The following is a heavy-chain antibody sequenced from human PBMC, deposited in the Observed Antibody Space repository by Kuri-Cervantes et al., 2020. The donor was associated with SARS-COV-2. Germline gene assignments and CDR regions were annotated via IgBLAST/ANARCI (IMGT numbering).Heavy chain of an antibody. Sequence: SETLSLTCTVSGGSISSYHWSWIRQPPGKGLEWIGYIYYSGSTYYNPSLKSRVTISVDTSKNQFSLKLSSVTAADTAVYYCASQAAKYCSSTSCYTGVFDYWGQGTLVTVSS. D-gene: IGHD2-2*02. CDR2: IYYSGST. J-gene: IGHJ4*02. V-gene: IGHV4-59*12. CDR1: GGSISSYH. CDR3: ASQAAKYCSSTSCYTGVFDY.